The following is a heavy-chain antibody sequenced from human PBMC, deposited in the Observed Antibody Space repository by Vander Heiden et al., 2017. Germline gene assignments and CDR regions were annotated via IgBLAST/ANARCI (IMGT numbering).Heavy chain of an antibody. J-gene: IGHJ4*02. CDR1: GGSTSSSSSY. CDR2: WFYTGNP. D-gene: IGHD2-15*01. V-gene: IGHV4-39*01. CDR3: ARGKRVGSYRQEVDY. Sequence: LRLQESGPGLVKASETLSRSCTVSGGSTSSSSSYWGWIRQPRGKGLQGSGGWFYTGNPFYNPSLKSRVTISIATSKNQFSLKLPSVTAADTAVYFCARGKRVGSYRQEVDYWGQGTLVPVSS.